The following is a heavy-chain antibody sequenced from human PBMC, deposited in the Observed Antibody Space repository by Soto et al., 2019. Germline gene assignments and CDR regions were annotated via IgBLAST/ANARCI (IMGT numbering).Heavy chain of an antibody. D-gene: IGHD3-22*01. CDR2: ISAYNGNT. CDR1: GYTFPSYG. J-gene: IGHJ5*02. V-gene: IGHV1-18*04. CDR3: ARAAGRVITSLWFDP. Sequence: QVQLVKSGAEVKNPGASVKVSCKASGYTFPSYGISWVRQAPGQGLEWMGWISAYNGNTNYAQKLQGRVTMTTDPSTSTADMEVRSLRSADTAVYSCARAAGRVITSLWFDPWGQGTLGTVSS.